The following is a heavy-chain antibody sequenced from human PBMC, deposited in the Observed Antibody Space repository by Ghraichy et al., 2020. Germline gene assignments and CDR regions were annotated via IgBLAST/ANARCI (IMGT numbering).Heavy chain of an antibody. J-gene: IGHJ6*03. CDR3: AADIVKAATYYYMDV. V-gene: IGHV1-58*01. CDR2: IVVGSGNT. CDR1: GFTFTSSA. D-gene: IGHD2-15*01. Sequence: SVKVSCKASGFTFTSSAVQWVRQARGQRLEWIGWIVVGSGNTNYAQKFQERVTITRDMSTSTAYMELSSLRSEDTAVYYCAADIVKAATYYYMDVWGKGTTVTVSS.